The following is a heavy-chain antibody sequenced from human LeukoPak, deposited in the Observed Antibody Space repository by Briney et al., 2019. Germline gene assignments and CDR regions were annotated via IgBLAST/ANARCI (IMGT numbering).Heavy chain of an antibody. V-gene: IGHV1-69*01. CDR3: ARGLQYQLFKALRYYYMDV. J-gene: IGHJ6*03. D-gene: IGHD2-2*01. CDR1: GGPGFSHG. CDR2: VGPICGIA. Sequence: APGQVPCQACGGPGFSHGIAWVRPAPGQGPEWMGGVGPICGIADYAQKFQGRVTITADESTSTAYMELRSLTSDDTAVYYCARGLQYQLFKALRYYYMDVWGEGTTVTVSS.